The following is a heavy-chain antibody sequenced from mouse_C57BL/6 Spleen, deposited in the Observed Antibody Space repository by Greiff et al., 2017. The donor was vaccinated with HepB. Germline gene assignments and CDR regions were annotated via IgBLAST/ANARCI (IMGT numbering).Heavy chain of an antibody. J-gene: IGHJ2*01. CDR3: TTNYYGYDVYDFDD. D-gene: IGHD2-2*01. V-gene: IGHV14-4*01. Sequence: EVQLQQSGAELVRPGASVKLSCTASGFNIKDDYMHWVKQRPEQGLEWIGWIDPENGDTEYASKFQGKATITPDTSSTKAYLQLSSLTSEDTAVYDWTTNYYGYDVYDFDDWGQGTTLTVSS. CDR2: IDPENGDT. CDR1: GFNIKDDY.